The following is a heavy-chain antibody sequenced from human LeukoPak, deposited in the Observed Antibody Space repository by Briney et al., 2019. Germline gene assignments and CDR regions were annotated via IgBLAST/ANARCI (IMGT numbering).Heavy chain of an antibody. Sequence: GGSLRLSCAAPGFTFSSYAMSWVRQAPGKGLEWVSGISGSGGSTYYADSVKGRFTISRDNSKNTLDLQMNSLRAEDTAVYYCAKEDRDIVVVPAAIEERGAFDIWGQGTMVTVSS. CDR1: GFTFSSYA. V-gene: IGHV3-23*01. J-gene: IGHJ3*02. CDR3: AKEDRDIVVVPAAIEERGAFDI. CDR2: ISGSGGST. D-gene: IGHD2-2*01.